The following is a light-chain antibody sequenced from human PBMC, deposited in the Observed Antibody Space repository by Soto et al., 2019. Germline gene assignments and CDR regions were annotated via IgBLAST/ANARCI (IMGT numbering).Light chain of an antibody. CDR1: SSNIGAGYD. V-gene: IGLV1-40*01. J-gene: IGLJ2*01. CDR2: GNS. CDR3: QSYDSSLSVV. Sequence: QSVLTQPPSVSGAPGQRVTISCTGSSSNIGAGYDVHWYQQLPGTAPKLLIYGNSNRPSGVPDRFSGSKSGTSASLAITGLQAEYEADYYFQSYDSSLSVVFGGGTKVTVL.